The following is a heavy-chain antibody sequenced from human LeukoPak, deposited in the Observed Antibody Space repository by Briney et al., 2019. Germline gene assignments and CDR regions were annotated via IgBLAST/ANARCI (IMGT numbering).Heavy chain of an antibody. CDR3: ATLNGPLFEY. J-gene: IGHJ4*02. CDR1: GFTFSNYW. CDR2: IHQHGNEK. D-gene: IGHD2-8*01. V-gene: IGHV3-7*01. Sequence: GVSLRLSCAASGFTFSNYWMSWVRQAPGKGLEWVASIHQHGNEKYFVDSARGRFTISRDNAKNSLYLQMSSLRAEDTAVYYCATLNGPLFEYWGQGTLVTVSS.